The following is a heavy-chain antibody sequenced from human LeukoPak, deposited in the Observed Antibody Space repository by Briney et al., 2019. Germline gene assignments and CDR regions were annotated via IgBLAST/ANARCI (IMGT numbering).Heavy chain of an antibody. Sequence: SETLSLTCTVSGGSISSYYWSWIRQPPGKGLEWIGYIYYSGSTNYNPSLKSRVTISVDTSKNQFSLKLSSVTAADTAVYYCARYSYDILTGYPKGWFDPWGQGTPVTVSS. D-gene: IGHD3-9*01. CDR3: ARYSYDILTGYPKGWFDP. CDR1: GGSISSYY. V-gene: IGHV4-59*01. J-gene: IGHJ5*02. CDR2: IYYSGST.